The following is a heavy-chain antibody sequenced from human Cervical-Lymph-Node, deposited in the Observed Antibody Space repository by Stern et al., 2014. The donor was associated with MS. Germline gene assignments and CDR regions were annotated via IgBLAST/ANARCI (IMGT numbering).Heavy chain of an antibody. CDR2: NNRDGTTI. V-gene: IGHV3-74*02. CDR1: GFTFRNYW. D-gene: IGHD3-10*01. CDR3: TKDTYGPEDY. J-gene: IGHJ4*02. Sequence: EVQLVESGGGLVQPGGSLRLSCVASGFTFRNYWMHWVRQGPGKGLVGVARNNRDGTTITNDDSVKGRCPISRDNAKNTLYLQMNSLRVEDAAVYYCTKDTYGPEDYWGQGTSVTVSS.